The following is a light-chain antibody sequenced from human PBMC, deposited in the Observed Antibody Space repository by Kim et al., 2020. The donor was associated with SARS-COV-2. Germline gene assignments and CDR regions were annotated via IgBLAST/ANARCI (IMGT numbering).Light chain of an antibody. V-gene: IGKV3-15*01. J-gene: IGKJ5*01. CDR3: QQYNNWPPRGT. Sequence: PGERATLSCRASQSVSSNLAWYQQKPGQAPRLLIYGASTRATGIPARFSGSGSGTEFTLTISSLQSEDFAVYYCQQYNNWPPRGTFGQGTRLEIK. CDR1: QSVSSN. CDR2: GAS.